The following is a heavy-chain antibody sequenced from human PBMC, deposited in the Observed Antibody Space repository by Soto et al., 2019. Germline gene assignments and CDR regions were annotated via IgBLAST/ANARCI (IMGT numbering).Heavy chain of an antibody. J-gene: IGHJ6*02. V-gene: IGHV1-18*01. D-gene: IGHD6-19*01. CDR2: ISAYNGNT. CDR1: GYTFTSYG. CDR3: AAGLKENSCYYCMDV. Sequence: ASVKVSCKASGYTFTSYGISWVRQAPGQGLEWMGWISAYNGNTNYAQKLQGRVTMTTDTSTSTAYMELRSLRSEDTTVYYCAAGLKENSCYYCMDVWGQGTTVTVSS.